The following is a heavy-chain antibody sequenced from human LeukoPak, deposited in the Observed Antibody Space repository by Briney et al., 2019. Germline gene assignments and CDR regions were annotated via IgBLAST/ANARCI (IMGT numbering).Heavy chain of an antibody. Sequence: GGSLRLSCAASGFTFSSYSMNWVRQAPGKGLEWVSSISSSSSYIYYADSVKGRFTISRDNAKNSLYLQMNSLRAEDTAVYYCAIELGYCSGGSCYSRGFDYWGQGTLVTVSS. CDR1: GFTFSSYS. CDR2: ISSSSSYI. J-gene: IGHJ4*02. V-gene: IGHV3-21*01. D-gene: IGHD2-15*01. CDR3: AIELGYCSGGSCYSRGFDY.